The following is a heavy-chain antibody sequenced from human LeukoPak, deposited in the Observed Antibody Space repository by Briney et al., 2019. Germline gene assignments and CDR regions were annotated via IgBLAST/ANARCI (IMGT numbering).Heavy chain of an antibody. J-gene: IGHJ4*02. CDR1: GGSISSSSYY. V-gene: IGHV4-39*07. Sequence: SETLSLTCTVSGGSISSSSYYWGWIRQPPGKGLEWIGSIYYSGSTYYNPSLKSRVTISVDTSKNQFSLKLSSVTAADTAVYYCAREKNGNEPFDYWGQGTLVTVSS. CDR2: IYYSGST. D-gene: IGHD4-23*01. CDR3: AREKNGNEPFDY.